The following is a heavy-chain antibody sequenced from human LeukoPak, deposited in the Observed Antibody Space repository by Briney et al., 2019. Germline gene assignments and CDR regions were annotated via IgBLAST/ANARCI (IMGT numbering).Heavy chain of an antibody. CDR3: ARVIGSWRPFGP. V-gene: IGHV4-31*03. J-gene: IGHJ5*02. Sequence: SETLSLTCTVSGGSISSGGYYWSWIRQHPGKGLEWIGYIYYSGSTCYNPSLKSRVTISVDTSKNQFSLKLSSVTAADTAVYYCARVIGSWRPFGPWGQGTLVTVSS. D-gene: IGHD3-16*01. CDR2: IYYSGST. CDR1: GGSISSGGYY.